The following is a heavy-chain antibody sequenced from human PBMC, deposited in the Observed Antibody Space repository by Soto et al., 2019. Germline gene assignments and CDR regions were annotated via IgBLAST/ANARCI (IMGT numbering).Heavy chain of an antibody. CDR2: MNPGIGTT. CDR3: ARMATFGSLNWFDP. V-gene: IGHV1-8*02. J-gene: IGHJ5*02. D-gene: IGHD3-16*01. CDR1: GGTFSSYA. Sequence: GASVKFSCKASGGTFSSYAISWVRQAPGQGLEWMGWMNPGIGTTGYAQKFQGRVTMTRDVSTATAYMELSSLRSDDTAIYYCARMATFGSLNWFDPWGQGTLVTVSS.